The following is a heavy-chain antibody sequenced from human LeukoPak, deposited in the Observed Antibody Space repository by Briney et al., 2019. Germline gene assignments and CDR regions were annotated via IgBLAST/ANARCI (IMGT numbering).Heavy chain of an antibody. Sequence: ASVKVSCKASGYTFTGYYMHWVRQAPGQGLEWMGWINPNSGGTNYAQKFQGWVTMTRDTSNSTAYMELSRLRSDDTAVHYCAAMVRGDYFDYWGQGTLVTVSS. CDR2: INPNSGGT. D-gene: IGHD3-10*01. J-gene: IGHJ4*02. V-gene: IGHV1-2*04. CDR3: AAMVRGDYFDY. CDR1: GYTFTGYY.